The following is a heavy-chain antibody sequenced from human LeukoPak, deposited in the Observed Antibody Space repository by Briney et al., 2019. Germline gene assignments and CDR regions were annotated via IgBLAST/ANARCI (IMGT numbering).Heavy chain of an antibody. Sequence: ASVKVSCKASGGTFSSYAISWVRQAPGQGLEWMGRIIPILGIANYAQKFQGRVTITADKSTSTAYMELSSLRSEDTAVYYCVRGPEYFPDYWGQGTLVTVSS. V-gene: IGHV1-69*04. J-gene: IGHJ4*02. CDR1: GGTFSSYA. D-gene: IGHD3-9*01. CDR3: VRGPEYFPDY. CDR2: IIPILGIA.